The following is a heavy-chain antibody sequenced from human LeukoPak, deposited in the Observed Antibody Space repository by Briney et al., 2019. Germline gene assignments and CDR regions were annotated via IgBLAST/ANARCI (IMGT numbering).Heavy chain of an antibody. V-gene: IGHV3-23*01. CDR1: GFTFSSYA. D-gene: IGHD3-3*01. CDR2: ISGSGGST. Sequence: GGSLRLSCAASGFTFSSYAMSWVRQAPGKGLGWVSAISGSGGSTYYADSVKGRFTISRDNSKNTLYLQMNSLRAEDTAVYYCAKDLRRGRITIFGVVPHPDAFDIWGQGTMVTVSS. J-gene: IGHJ3*02. CDR3: AKDLRRGRITIFGVVPHPDAFDI.